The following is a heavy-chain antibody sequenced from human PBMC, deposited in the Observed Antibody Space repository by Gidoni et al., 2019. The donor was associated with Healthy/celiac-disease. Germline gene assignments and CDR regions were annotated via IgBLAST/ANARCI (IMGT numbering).Heavy chain of an antibody. CDR2: ISWDGGST. CDR3: ATERRNSGSYFPDAFDI. V-gene: IGHV3-43*01. Sequence: EVQLVESGGVVVQPGGSLRLSCAASGFTFEDYPMHWVRQAPGTGLEWVSLISWDGGSTYYADSVKGRFTISRDNSKNSLYLQMNSLRTEDTALYYCATERRNSGSYFPDAFDIWGQGTMVTVSS. D-gene: IGHD1-26*01. CDR1: GFTFEDYP. J-gene: IGHJ3*02.